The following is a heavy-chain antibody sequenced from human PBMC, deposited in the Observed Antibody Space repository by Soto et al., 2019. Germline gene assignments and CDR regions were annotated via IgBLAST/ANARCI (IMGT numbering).Heavy chain of an antibody. J-gene: IGHJ6*02. CDR3: ARLERPRSPGGYYYYRMDV. CDR1: GYSFTSYW. CDR2: IDPSDSYT. Sequence: PGESLKISCKGSGYSFTSYWIGWVRQMPGKGLEWMGRIDPSDSYTNYSPSFQGHVTISADKSISTAYLQWSSLKASDTAMYYCARLERPRSPGGYYYYRMDVWGQGTTVTVSS. V-gene: IGHV5-10-1*01. D-gene: IGHD1-1*01.